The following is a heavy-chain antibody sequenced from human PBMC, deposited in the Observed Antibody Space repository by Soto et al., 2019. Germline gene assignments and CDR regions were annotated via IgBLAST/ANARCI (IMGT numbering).Heavy chain of an antibody. CDR3: TRAPSVRGSLGHSWFDP. CDR1: GFTFGNNA. CDR2: IRSKDYGGTT. J-gene: IGHJ5*02. Sequence: GGSLRLSCTTSGFTFGNNAMNWFRQAPGKGLEWVGFIRSKDYGGTTEYAASVRGRFTISRDDSKNIAYLQMDSLKTEDTAVYYCTRAPSVRGSLGHSWFDPWGQGTLVTVSS. D-gene: IGHD3-10*01. V-gene: IGHV3-49*03.